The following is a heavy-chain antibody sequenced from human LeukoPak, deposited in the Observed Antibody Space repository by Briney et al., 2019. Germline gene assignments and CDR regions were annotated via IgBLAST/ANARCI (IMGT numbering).Heavy chain of an antibody. D-gene: IGHD2-2*01. CDR3: ARDHDIVVVPAGNWFDP. V-gene: IGHV1-2*02. CDR1: GYTFTGYY. Sequence: GASVKVSCKASGYTFTGYYMHWVRQAPGQGLEWMGWINPNSGGTNYAQKFQGRVTMTRDTSISTAYMELSRLRSDDTAVYYCARDHDIVVVPAGNWFDPWGQGTLVTVSS. CDR2: INPNSGGT. J-gene: IGHJ5*02.